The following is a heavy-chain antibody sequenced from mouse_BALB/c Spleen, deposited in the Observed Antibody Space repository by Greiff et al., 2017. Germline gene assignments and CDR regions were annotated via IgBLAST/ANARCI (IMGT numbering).Heavy chain of an antibody. CDR1: GYTFTSYW. CDR3: ARVITTAGENY. J-gene: IGHJ2*01. CDR2: INPSTGYT. Sequence: QVQLQQSGAELAKPGASVKMSCKASGYTFTSYWMHWVKQRPGQGLEWIGYINPSTGYTEYNQKFKDKATLTADKSSSTAYMQLSSLTSEDSAVYYCARVITTAGENYWGQGTTLTVSS. D-gene: IGHD1-2*01. V-gene: IGHV1-7*01.